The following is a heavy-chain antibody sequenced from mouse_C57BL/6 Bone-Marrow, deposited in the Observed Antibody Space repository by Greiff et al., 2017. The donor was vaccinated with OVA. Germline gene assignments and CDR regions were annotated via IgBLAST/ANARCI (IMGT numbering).Heavy chain of an antibody. Sequence: EVHLVESGGGLVKPGGSLKLSCAASGFTFSSYAMSWVRQTPEKRLEWVATISDGGRYTYYPDNVKGRFTISRDNAKNNLYLQMSHLKSEDTAMYYCARRRAWFAYWGQGTLVTVSA. CDR2: ISDGGRYT. CDR1: GFTFSSYA. CDR3: ARRRAWFAY. V-gene: IGHV5-4*01. J-gene: IGHJ3*01.